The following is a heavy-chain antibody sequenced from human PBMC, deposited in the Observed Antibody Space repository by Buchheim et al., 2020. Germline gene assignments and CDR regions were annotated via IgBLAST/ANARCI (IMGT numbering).Heavy chain of an antibody. D-gene: IGHD5-18*01. CDR3: ARLRLWLLDY. J-gene: IGHJ4*02. V-gene: IGHV1-3*04. CDR2: INTDNGDT. CDR1: GYSFTNYG. Sequence: QVQLVQSGAEVKKPGASVKASCKASGYSFTNYGIHWVRQAPGQRLEWMGWINTDNGDTKYSQKFQGRVTITRDTSASTGYMELSSLTSEDTAIYYCARLRLWLLDYWGQGAL.